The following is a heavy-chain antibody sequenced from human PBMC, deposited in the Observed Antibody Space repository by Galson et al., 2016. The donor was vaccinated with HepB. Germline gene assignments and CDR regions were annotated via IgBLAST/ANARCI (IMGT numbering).Heavy chain of an antibody. CDR3: ARQGGVVPGVGRRYWYFDL. V-gene: IGHV4-59*08. D-gene: IGHD2-2*01. CDR1: GGSINTYF. J-gene: IGHJ2*01. CDR2: IYYSGSP. Sequence: SETLSLTCTVSGGSINTYFWTWIRQPPGKGLEWIGYIYYSGSPNYNPPPKSRVTISLDTSNKQSSLRLNSVIAEDTAVYYCARQGGVVPGVGRRYWYFDLWGRGTLVTVSS.